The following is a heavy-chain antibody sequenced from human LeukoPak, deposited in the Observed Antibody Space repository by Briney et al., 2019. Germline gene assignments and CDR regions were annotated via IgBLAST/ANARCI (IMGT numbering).Heavy chain of an antibody. J-gene: IGHJ4*02. D-gene: IGHD3-10*01. CDR1: GGSISSSNR. CDR2: IYHSGGT. V-gene: IGHV4-4*02. Sequence: SGTLSLTSAVSGGSISSSNRWSWVRRPPGKGLEWIGEIYHSGGTNYTPSLKIRVTLSADTPKNQFSLKLSSVTAADTPVYYCATDDLPNGSGSFWGQGTPVTASS. CDR3: ATDDLPNGSGSF.